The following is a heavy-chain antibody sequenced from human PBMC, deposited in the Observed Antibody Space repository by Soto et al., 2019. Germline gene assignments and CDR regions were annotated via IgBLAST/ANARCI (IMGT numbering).Heavy chain of an antibody. D-gene: IGHD2-2*01. V-gene: IGHV4-34*01. Sequence: LSLTCAVYVGSFRVYSLTCIRQPPVKGLDWIGEVNHSGSTYYSPSLMSRVTLSIDTSKNQFSLKLSSVTAADTAVYYCARGRQVTPAALFKRAGDYSMDVWGQGTTVTVSS. CDR3: ARGRQVTPAALFKRAGDYSMDV. CDR2: VNHSGST. J-gene: IGHJ6*02. CDR1: VGSFRVYS.